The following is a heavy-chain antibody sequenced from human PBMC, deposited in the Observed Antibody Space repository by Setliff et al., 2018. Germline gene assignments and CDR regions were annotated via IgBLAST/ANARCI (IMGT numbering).Heavy chain of an antibody. V-gene: IGHV4-34*01. D-gene: IGHD2-15*01. CDR2: INHSGST. Sequence: SETLSLTCAVYDGSFSDYYWSWIRQSPERGLEWIGEINHSGSTNYSPSLKSRVTISIDTPKNQFSLRLSSVTAADTAVYYCARTRYGLGGRPYWGQGTLGTVSS. J-gene: IGHJ4*02. CDR3: ARTRYGLGGRPY. CDR1: DGSFSDYY.